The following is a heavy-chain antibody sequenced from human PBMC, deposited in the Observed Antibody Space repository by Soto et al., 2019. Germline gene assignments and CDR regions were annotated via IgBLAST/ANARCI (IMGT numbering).Heavy chain of an antibody. J-gene: IGHJ6*02. CDR1: GFTFSSYG. CDR2: IWYDGSNK. V-gene: IGHV3-33*01. D-gene: IGHD2-21*02. Sequence: QPGGSLRLSCAASGFTFSSYGVHWVRQAPGKGLEWVAVIWYDGSNKYYADFVKGRFTISRDNSKNALYLQMNSLRAEDTAVYYCARGGGDGATITIYYCYYGMDVWGQGTTVTVSS. CDR3: ARGGGDGATITIYYCYYGMDV.